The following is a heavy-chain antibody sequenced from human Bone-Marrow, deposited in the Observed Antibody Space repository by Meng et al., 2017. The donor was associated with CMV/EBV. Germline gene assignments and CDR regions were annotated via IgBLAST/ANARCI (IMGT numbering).Heavy chain of an antibody. CDR3: ARYCGGDCYPTGGFDY. D-gene: IGHD2-21*01. J-gene: IGHJ4*02. CDR1: GYTFTGYY. V-gene: IGHV1-2*02. CDR2: INPNSGGT. Sequence: ASVKVSCKASGYTFTGYYMHWVRQAPGQGLEWMGWINPNSGGTNYAQKFQGRVTMTRDTSISTAYMELSRLRSDDTAVYYCARYCGGDCYPTGGFDYWGQGTLVTVSS.